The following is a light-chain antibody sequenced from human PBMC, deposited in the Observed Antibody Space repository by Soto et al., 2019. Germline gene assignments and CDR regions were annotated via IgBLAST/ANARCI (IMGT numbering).Light chain of an antibody. J-gene: IGKJ1*01. V-gene: IGKV3-20*01. Sequence: EIGLTQSPATLSLSPGERATLSCRASQSVSSSYLAWYQQKPGQAPRLLIYGASSRATGIPDRFSGSGSGTDFTLTITRLEPEDVAVYYCQQYYSTSWTFGQGTKVAIK. CDR3: QQYYSTSWT. CDR2: GAS. CDR1: QSVSSSY.